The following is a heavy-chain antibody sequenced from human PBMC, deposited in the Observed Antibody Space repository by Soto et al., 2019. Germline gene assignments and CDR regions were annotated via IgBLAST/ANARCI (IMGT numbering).Heavy chain of an antibody. CDR1: GFTCSSYW. J-gene: IGHJ3*02. V-gene: IGHV3-7*01. Sequence: GGSMRLSCAASGFTCSSYWMSWVRQATGKGLEWVANIKQDGSEKYYVDSVKGRFTISRDNAKNSLYLQMNSLRAEDTAVYYCARYDPWRGAFDIWGQGTMVTVSS. D-gene: IGHD1-1*01. CDR3: ARYDPWRGAFDI. CDR2: IKQDGSEK.